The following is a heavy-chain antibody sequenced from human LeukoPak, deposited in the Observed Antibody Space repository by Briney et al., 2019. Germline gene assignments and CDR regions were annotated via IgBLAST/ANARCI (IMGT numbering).Heavy chain of an antibody. J-gene: IGHJ4*02. CDR3: ARERSLNIVGVGFDY. V-gene: IGHV3-7*01. CDR1: GFTFSSYW. CDR2: IKQDGSDK. Sequence: GGSLRLSSAASGFTFSSYWMSWVRQAPGKGLEWVANIKQDGSDKYYVDSVKGRFTISRNNAKNSLDLQMNSLRAEDTAVYYRARERSLNIVGVGFDYWGPGTLGTVSS. D-gene: IGHD2/OR15-2a*01.